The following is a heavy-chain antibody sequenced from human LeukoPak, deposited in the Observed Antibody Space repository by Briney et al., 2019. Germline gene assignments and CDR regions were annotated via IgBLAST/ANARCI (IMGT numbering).Heavy chain of an antibody. CDR3: ARDLVVPAAPGFDP. V-gene: IGHV4-4*07. Sequence: SETLSLTCTVSSASISSYYWSWIRQPAGKGLEWIGRIYTSGSTNYNPSLKSRVTMSVDTSKNQFSLKLSSVTAADTAVYYCARDLVVPAAPGFDPWGQGTLVTVSS. J-gene: IGHJ5*02. CDR1: SASISSYY. D-gene: IGHD2-2*01. CDR2: IYTSGST.